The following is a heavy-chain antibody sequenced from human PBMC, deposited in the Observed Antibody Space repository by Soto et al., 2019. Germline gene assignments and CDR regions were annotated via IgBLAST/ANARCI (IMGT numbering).Heavy chain of an antibody. J-gene: IGHJ3*02. CDR2: INAGNGNT. V-gene: IGHV1-3*01. Sequence: VQLVQSGAEVKKPGASVKVSCKASGYTFTSYAMHWVRQAPGQRLEWMGWINAGNGNTKYSQKFQGRVTITRDTSASTAYMELSSLRSEDTAVYYCAREGVAGTTRAFDIWGQGTMVTVSS. D-gene: IGHD1-7*01. CDR3: AREGVAGTTRAFDI. CDR1: GYTFTSYA.